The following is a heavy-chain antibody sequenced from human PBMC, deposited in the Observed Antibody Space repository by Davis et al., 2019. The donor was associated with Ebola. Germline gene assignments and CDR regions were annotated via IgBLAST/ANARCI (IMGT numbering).Heavy chain of an antibody. Sequence: PSETLSLTCTVSGGSISSGSYYWSWIRQPAGKGLEWIGHIYTSGSTNYNPSLKSRVTISVDTSRIQFSLKLSSVTAADTAVYYCARLTATREFDYWGQGTLVTVSS. D-gene: IGHD1-26*01. CDR2: IYTSGST. J-gene: IGHJ4*02. CDR1: GGSISSGSYY. V-gene: IGHV4-61*09. CDR3: ARLTATREFDY.